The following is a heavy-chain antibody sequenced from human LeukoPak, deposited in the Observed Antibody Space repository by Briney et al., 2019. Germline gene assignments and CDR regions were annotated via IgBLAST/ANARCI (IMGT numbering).Heavy chain of an antibody. CDR2: IKQEGSEK. D-gene: IGHD6-13*01. CDR1: GFTFSSYW. Sequence: GGSLRLSCAASGFTFSSYWMSWVRQAPGKGLEWVANIKQEGSEKYYVDSVKGRFTISRDNAKNSLYLQMNSLRAEDTAVYYCARDLGIAAAGTNYWGQGTLVTVSS. CDR3: ARDLGIAAAGTNY. J-gene: IGHJ4*02. V-gene: IGHV3-7*01.